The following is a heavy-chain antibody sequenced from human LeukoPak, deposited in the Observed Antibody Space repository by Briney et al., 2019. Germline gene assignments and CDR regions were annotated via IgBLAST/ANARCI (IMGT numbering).Heavy chain of an antibody. J-gene: IGHJ4*02. CDR3: ARGIAAAGRHPDY. V-gene: IGHV4-39*07. Sequence: SETLSLTCTVSGGSISSSGYYWGWIRQPPGKGLEWIGSIYYSGSTYYNPSLKSRVTISVDTSKNQFSLKLSSVTAADTAVYYCARGIAAAGRHPDYWGQGTLVTVSS. CDR1: GGSISSSGYY. CDR2: IYYSGST. D-gene: IGHD6-13*01.